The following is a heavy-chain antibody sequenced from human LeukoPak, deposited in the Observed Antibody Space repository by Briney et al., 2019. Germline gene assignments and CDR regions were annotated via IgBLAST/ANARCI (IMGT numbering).Heavy chain of an antibody. CDR2: INHSGST. CDR1: GGSFSGYY. J-gene: IGHJ4*02. Sequence: SERLSLTCAVYGGSFSGYYWSWIRQPPGKGLEWIGEINHSGSTNYNPSLKSRVTISVDTSKNQFSLKLSSVTAADTAVYYCARTGRQRGYSYGIYYFDYWGQGTLVTVSS. D-gene: IGHD5-18*01. V-gene: IGHV4-34*01. CDR3: ARTGRQRGYSYGIYYFDY.